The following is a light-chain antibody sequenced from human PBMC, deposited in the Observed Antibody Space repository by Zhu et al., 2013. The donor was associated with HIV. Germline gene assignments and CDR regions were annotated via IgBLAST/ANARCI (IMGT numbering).Light chain of an antibody. CDR2: GAS. CDR1: QNVRSN. Sequence: EIVMTQSTATLSVSPGERATLSCRASQNVRSNLAWYQQKPGQAPRLLMYGASRRATGIPDRFSGSGSGTDFTLTISRLEPEDFAMYYCQQYGGSPPYSFGQGTKLEIK. V-gene: IGKV3-20*01. CDR3: QQYGGSPPYS. J-gene: IGKJ2*03.